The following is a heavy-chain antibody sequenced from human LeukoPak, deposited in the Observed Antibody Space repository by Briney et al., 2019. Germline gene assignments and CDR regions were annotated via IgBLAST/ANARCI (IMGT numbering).Heavy chain of an antibody. CDR2: IYYSGST. D-gene: IGHD1-26*01. V-gene: IGHV4-59*08. Sequence: SETLSLTCTVSGGSISSYYWSWIRQPPGKGLEWIGYIYYSGSTNYNPSLKSRVTISVDTSKNQFSLKLSSVTAADTAVYYCARRPVGAIASDAFDIWGQGTMVTVSS. J-gene: IGHJ3*02. CDR1: GGSISSYY. CDR3: ARRPVGAIASDAFDI.